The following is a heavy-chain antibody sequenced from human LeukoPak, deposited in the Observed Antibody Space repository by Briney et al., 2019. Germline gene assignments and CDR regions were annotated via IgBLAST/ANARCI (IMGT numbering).Heavy chain of an antibody. J-gene: IGHJ4*02. D-gene: IGHD2-21*02. CDR1: GFIVSSNY. CDR2: ISGSGAGT. Sequence: SGGSLRLSCAASGFIVSSNYMSWVRQAPGKGLEWVSGISGSGAGTYYADSVKGRFTISRDNSKNTLYLQMNSLRAEDTAVYYCAKPGTMVTATPFFDYWGQGTLVTVSS. CDR3: AKPGTMVTATPFFDY. V-gene: IGHV3-23*01.